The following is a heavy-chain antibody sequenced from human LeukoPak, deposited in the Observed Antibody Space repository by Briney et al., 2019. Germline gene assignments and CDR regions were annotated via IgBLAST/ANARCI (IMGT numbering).Heavy chain of an antibody. CDR2: VNPNSGGT. CDR3: ARTDTMVRGVITTFDP. Sequence: ASVKVSCKASGYTFTGYYMHWVRQAPGQGLEWMGWVNPNSGGTKNAQKFQGRVTMTRDTSISTAHMELSRLRSDDTAVYYCARTDTMVRGVITTFDPWGQGTLVTVSP. CDR1: GYTFTGYY. D-gene: IGHD3-10*01. V-gene: IGHV1-2*02. J-gene: IGHJ5*02.